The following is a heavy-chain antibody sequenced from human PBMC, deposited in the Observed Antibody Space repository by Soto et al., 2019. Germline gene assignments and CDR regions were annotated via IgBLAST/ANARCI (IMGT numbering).Heavy chain of an antibody. CDR1: GFTFSSYA. V-gene: IGHV3-23*01. J-gene: IGHJ4*02. CDR2: ISGSGGST. D-gene: IGHD1-26*01. Sequence: EVQLLESGGGLVQPGGSLRLSCAASGFTFSSYAMSWVRQAPGKGLEWVSAISGSGGSTYYADSVKGRFTISRDNSKKTLDLQMNGLRAEDTAVYYCAKGLGGAPFDYWGQGTLVTVSS. CDR3: AKGLGGAPFDY.